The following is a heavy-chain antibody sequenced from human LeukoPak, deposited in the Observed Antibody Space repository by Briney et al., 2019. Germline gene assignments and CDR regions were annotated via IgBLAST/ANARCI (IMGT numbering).Heavy chain of an antibody. J-gene: IGHJ4*02. Sequence: ASVKVSCKASGYTFTSYGISWVRQAPGQGPEWMGWISAYNGNTNYAQKLQGRVTMTTDTSTSTAYMELRSLRSDDTAVYYCARDPSVDTAIGFDYWGQGTLVTVSS. CDR1: GYTFTSYG. CDR2: ISAYNGNT. V-gene: IGHV1-18*04. D-gene: IGHD5-18*01. CDR3: ARDPSVDTAIGFDY.